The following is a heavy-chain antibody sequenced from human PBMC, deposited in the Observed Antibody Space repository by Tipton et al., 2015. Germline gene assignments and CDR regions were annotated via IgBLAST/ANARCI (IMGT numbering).Heavy chain of an antibody. CDR2: VFYSGST. D-gene: IGHD3-22*01. CDR1: GGSISSSDYY. J-gene: IGHJ4*02. CDR3: ARLHYDSSGYYWGYYFDY. Sequence: TLSLTCTVSGGSISSSDYYWGWIRQSPGRGLEWIGNVFYSGSTYYNPSLKSRVIISVGTSKNQFSLRLSSVSAADSAVYYCARLHYDSSGYYWGYYFDYWGQGTLVTVSS. V-gene: IGHV4-39*01.